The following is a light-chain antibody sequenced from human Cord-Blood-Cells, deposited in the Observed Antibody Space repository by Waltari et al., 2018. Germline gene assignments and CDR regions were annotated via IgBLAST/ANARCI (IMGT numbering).Light chain of an antibody. Sequence: EIVLTQSPATLSLSPGERATLACRASQSVSSYLAWYQQKPGQDPRLLIYDASNRATGIPARFSGSGSGTDFTLTISSLEPEDFAVYYCQQRSNRPITFGQGTRLEIK. CDR2: DAS. V-gene: IGKV3-11*01. J-gene: IGKJ5*01. CDR1: QSVSSY. CDR3: QQRSNRPIT.